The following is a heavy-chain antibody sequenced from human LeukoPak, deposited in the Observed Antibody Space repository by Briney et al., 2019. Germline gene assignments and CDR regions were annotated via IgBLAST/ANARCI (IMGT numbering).Heavy chain of an antibody. Sequence: PGGSLRLSCAASGFTFSSYGMDWVRQAPGKGLEWVAVIWYDGSNKYYADSVKGRFTISRDNSKNTLYLQMNSLRAEDTAVYYCAKELWGSGSYGVAYYMDVWGKGTTVTVSS. CDR2: IWYDGSNK. CDR3: AKELWGSGSYGVAYYMDV. J-gene: IGHJ6*03. CDR1: GFTFSSYG. D-gene: IGHD3-10*01. V-gene: IGHV3-33*06.